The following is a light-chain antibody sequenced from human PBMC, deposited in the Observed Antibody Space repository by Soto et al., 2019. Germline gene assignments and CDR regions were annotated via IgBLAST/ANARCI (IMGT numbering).Light chain of an antibody. V-gene: IGKV3-20*01. CDR2: GAS. CDR3: QQYSSPPRT. J-gene: IGKJ1*01. Sequence: GSLSLSPGERATLSCRASQSVSSYLAWYQQKPGQAPRLLISGASSRATGFPDRFSGSGSGTDFSLTISRLEPEDSAVYYCQQYSSPPRTFGQGTKVEIK. CDR1: QSVSSY.